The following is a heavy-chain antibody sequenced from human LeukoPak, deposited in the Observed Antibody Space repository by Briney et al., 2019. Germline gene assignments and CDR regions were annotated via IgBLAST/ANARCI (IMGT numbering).Heavy chain of an antibody. J-gene: IGHJ4*02. CDR2: ISYDGSNK. D-gene: IGHD5-12*01. CDR1: GFTFSSYA. V-gene: IGHV3-30*04. CDR3: ARVIVATIWGGYFDY. Sequence: EGTLRLSCAASGFTFSSYAMHWVRQAPGKGLEWVAVISYDGSNKYYADSVKGRFTISRDNSKNTLYLQMNSLRAEDTAVYYCARVIVATIWGGYFDYWGQGTLVTVSS.